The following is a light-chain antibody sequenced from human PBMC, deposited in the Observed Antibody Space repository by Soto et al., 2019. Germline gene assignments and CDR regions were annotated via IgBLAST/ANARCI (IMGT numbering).Light chain of an antibody. CDR1: SGHSTYI. CDR2: LEGSGSY. CDR3: ETWDSSNWV. Sequence: QSVLTQSSSASASLGSSVKLTCTLSSGHSTYIIAWHQQQPGKAPRYLMKLEGSGSYNKGSGVPDRFSGSSSGADRYLTISNLQFEDEADYYCETWDSSNWVFGGGTKLTVL. J-gene: IGLJ3*02. V-gene: IGLV4-60*02.